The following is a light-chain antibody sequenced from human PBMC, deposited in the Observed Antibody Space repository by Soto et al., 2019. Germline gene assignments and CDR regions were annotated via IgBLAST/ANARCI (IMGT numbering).Light chain of an antibody. CDR2: DAS. CDR1: QSVTNNY. V-gene: IGKV3-20*01. J-gene: IGKJ1*01. Sequence: EIVLTQSPGTLSLSPGERATLSCRASQSVTNNYLAWYQQRPGKPPRALIYDASRRATGIPARFSGSGSGTDFTLTISRLEPEDFAVYYCQQCCCSPRTFGQGTKVEIK. CDR3: QQCCCSPRT.